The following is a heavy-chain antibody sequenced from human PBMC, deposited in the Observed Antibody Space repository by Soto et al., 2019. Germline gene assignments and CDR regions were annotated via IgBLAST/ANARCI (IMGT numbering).Heavy chain of an antibody. D-gene: IGHD3-22*01. Sequence: SLKVSCKSSGDTFSSYAIICVRHTPGQGLELIGGIIPIFGTANYAQKFQGRVTITADESTSTAYMELSSLRSEDTAVYYCASGHRGTYYYDSSGYFPAFGIWGQGTMVTVSS. CDR2: IIPIFGTA. CDR1: GDTFSSYA. J-gene: IGHJ3*02. V-gene: IGHV1-69*13. CDR3: ASGHRGTYYYDSSGYFPAFGI.